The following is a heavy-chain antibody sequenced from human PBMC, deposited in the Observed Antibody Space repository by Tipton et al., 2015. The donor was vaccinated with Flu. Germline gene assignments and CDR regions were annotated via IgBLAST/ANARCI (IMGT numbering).Heavy chain of an antibody. CDR1: GGSISSGGYY. CDR3: ARRYDYVWGSYRPMDGFDP. J-gene: IGHJ5*02. CDR2: IYYSGST. Sequence: TLSLTCTVSGGSISSGGYYWSWIRQHPGKGLEWIGYIYYSGSTYYNPSLKSRVTISVDTSKNQFSLKLSSVTAADTAVYYCARRYDYVWGSYRPMDGFDPWGQGTLVTVSS. D-gene: IGHD3-16*02. V-gene: IGHV4-31*03.